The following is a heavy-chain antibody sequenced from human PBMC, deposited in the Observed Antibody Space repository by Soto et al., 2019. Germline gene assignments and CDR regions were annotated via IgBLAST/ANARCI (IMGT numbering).Heavy chain of an antibody. V-gene: IGHV4-30-2*01. CDR2: IYQTGTT. J-gene: IGHJ5*02. Sequence: HLQLQESGSRLVTETLSLTCTVSGDSINDAGHSWSWIRQPPGEALEWIGYIYQTGTTQYNPSLSSRVSIAVDRSKNQFALHLTSVTAADTAVYYCARAVFCTDGFCFPNWLDPWGQGILVTVSS. CDR1: GDSINDAGHS. D-gene: IGHD2-8*01. CDR3: ARAVFCTDGFCFPNWLDP.